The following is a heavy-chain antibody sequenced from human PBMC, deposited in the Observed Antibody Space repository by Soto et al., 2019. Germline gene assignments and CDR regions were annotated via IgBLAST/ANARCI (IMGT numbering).Heavy chain of an antibody. CDR3: ARGVGQDIVVVPAANNYYYYGMDV. V-gene: IGHV1-69*01. CDR1: GGTFSSYA. Sequence: VQLVQSGAEVKKPGSSVKVSCKASGGTFSSYAISWVRQAPGQGLEWMGGIIPIFGTANYAQKFQGRVTITADESTSTAYMELSSLRSEDTAVYYCARGVGQDIVVVPAANNYYYYGMDVWGQGTTVTVSS. D-gene: IGHD2-2*01. J-gene: IGHJ6*02. CDR2: IIPIFGTA.